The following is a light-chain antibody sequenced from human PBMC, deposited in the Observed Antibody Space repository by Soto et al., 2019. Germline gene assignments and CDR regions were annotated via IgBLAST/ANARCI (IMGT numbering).Light chain of an antibody. J-gene: IGKJ1*01. CDR2: TAS. Sequence: AIQLTQSPSSLSASVGDRVTITCRASQAIRNDLGWYQQKPGKAPKLLIYTASTLQSGVPSRFSGSGSGTDFTLTICSLQPEDSGTYYCLHDYDYPRTFGQGTKVDIK. V-gene: IGKV1-6*01. CDR1: QAIRND. CDR3: LHDYDYPRT.